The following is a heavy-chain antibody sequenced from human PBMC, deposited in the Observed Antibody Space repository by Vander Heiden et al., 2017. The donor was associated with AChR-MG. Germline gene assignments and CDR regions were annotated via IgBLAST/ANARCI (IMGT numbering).Heavy chain of an antibody. V-gene: IGHV3-7*01. D-gene: IGHD1-26*01. J-gene: IGHJ6*02. Sequence: EVQLVESGGGLVQPGGSLRLSCAASGFTFSSYWMSWVRPAPGKGLEWVANIKQDGSEKYYVDSVKGRVTISRDNAKNSLYRQMNSLRAGETAVYYCARERRVVGGGTYYYGMDVWGQVTTVTVSS. CDR1: GFTFSSYW. CDR2: IKQDGSEK. CDR3: ARERRVVGGGTYYYGMDV.